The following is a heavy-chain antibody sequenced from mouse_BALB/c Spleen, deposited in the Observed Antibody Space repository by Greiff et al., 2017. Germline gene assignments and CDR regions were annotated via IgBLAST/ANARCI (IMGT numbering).Heavy chain of an antibody. V-gene: IGHV7-3*02. CDR2: IRNKANGYTT. Sequence: EVQLQESGGGLVQPGGSLRLSCATSGFTFTDYYMSWVRQPPGKALEWLGFIRNKANGYTTEYSASVKGRFTISRDNSQSILYLQMNTLRAEDSATYYCARDIGRYLSFDYWGQGTTLTVSS. J-gene: IGHJ2*01. CDR3: ARDIGRYLSFDY. CDR1: GFTFTDYY. D-gene: IGHD2-14*01.